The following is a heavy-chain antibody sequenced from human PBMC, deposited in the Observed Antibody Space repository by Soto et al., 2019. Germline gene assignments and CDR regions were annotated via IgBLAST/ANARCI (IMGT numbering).Heavy chain of an antibody. D-gene: IGHD3-3*01. Sequence: QVQLVQSGAEVKKPGASVKVSCKASGYTFTSYGISWVRQATGQGLEWMGWISAYNGNTNYAQKLQGRVTMTTDTSTSIVYLELRSLRSDDTAVYYCARASRKVLELFSPPYDYWGQGTLVTVSS. V-gene: IGHV1-18*01. CDR3: ARASRKVLELFSPPYDY. J-gene: IGHJ4*02. CDR1: GYTFTSYG. CDR2: ISAYNGNT.